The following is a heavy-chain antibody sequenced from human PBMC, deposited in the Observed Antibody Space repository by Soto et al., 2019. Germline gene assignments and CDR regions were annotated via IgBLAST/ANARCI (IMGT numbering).Heavy chain of an antibody. CDR2: ISYDGSNK. CDR1: GFTFSSYA. V-gene: IGHV3-30-3*01. Sequence: PGGSLRLSCAASGFTFSSYAMHWVRQAPGKGLEWVAVISYDGSNKYYADSVKGRFTISRDNSKNTLYLQMNSLRAEDTAVYYCTKDQVDTPTSPRGYYGMDVWGQGTTVTVSS. J-gene: IGHJ6*02. D-gene: IGHD5-18*01. CDR3: TKDQVDTPTSPRGYYGMDV.